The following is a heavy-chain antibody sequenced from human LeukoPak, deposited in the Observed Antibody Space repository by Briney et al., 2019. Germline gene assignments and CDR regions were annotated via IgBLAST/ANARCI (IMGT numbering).Heavy chain of an antibody. CDR3: VKDRIEGRSGWYYFDY. CDR1: GFTFSSYA. J-gene: IGHJ4*02. CDR2: ISSNGGST. Sequence: GGSLRLSCSASGFTFSSYAMHWVRQAPGKGLEYISAISSNGGSTYYADSVKGRFTISRDNSKNTLYLQMSSLRAEDTAVYYCVKDRIEGRSGWYYFDYWGQGTLVTVSS. V-gene: IGHV3-64D*06. D-gene: IGHD6-19*01.